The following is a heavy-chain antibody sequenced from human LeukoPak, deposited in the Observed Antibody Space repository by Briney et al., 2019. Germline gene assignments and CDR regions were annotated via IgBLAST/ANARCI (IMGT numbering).Heavy chain of an antibody. CDR1: GYNFSVYY. Sequence: GGSVKDSRKCSGYNFSVYYMHWVRQAPGQGLEWMGWMDPNSGDTIYAPKFQGRVSMTRDTSITTAYMELSSLTFDDSAMYYCATRGGLTPNILAMWGHGTITIVSS. J-gene: IGHJ3*01. V-gene: IGHV1-2*02. CDR3: ATRGGLTPNILAM. CDR2: MDPNSGDT.